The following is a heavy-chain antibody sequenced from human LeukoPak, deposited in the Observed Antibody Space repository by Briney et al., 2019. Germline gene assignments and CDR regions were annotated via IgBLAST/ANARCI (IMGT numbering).Heavy chain of an antibody. CDR2: ISGSGGST. V-gene: IGHV3-23*01. Sequence: GGSLRLSCAASGFTFSSYAMGWVRQAPGKGLEWVSGISGSGGSTYYADSVKGRFTISRDNSKNTLYLQTNSLSAEDTAVYYCAKDKYYYDSRDYYYMDVWGKGSTVTVSS. CDR3: AKDKYYYDSRDYYYMDV. CDR1: GFTFSSYA. D-gene: IGHD3-22*01. J-gene: IGHJ6*03.